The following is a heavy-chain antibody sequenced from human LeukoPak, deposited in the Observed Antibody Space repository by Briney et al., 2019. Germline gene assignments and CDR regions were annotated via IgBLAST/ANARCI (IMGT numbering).Heavy chain of an antibody. Sequence: ASVKVSCKASGYTFSGYYIHWVRQAPGQGLEWMGWINPNTGGTKYAQRFQDRVTMARDTSTSTVYMELSSLRSEDTAVYYCARSSGRSPNRDYMDVWGKGTTVTISS. CDR3: ARSSGRSPNRDYMDV. CDR1: GYTFSGYY. D-gene: IGHD1-14*01. V-gene: IGHV1-2*02. CDR2: INPNTGGT. J-gene: IGHJ6*03.